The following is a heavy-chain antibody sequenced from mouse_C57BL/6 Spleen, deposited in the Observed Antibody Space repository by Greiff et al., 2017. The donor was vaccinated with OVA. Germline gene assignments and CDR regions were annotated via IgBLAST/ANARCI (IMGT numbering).Heavy chain of an antibody. V-gene: IGHV14-2*01. Sequence: EVKLQESGAELVKPGASVKLSCTASGFNIKDYYMHWVKQRTGQGLEWIGRIDPVDGETKYAPKFQGKATLTADTSSNTAYLQLSSLRSEDAAVYYCARTGYYGSSYWYFDVWGTGTTVTVSS. J-gene: IGHJ1*03. CDR1: GFNIKDYY. D-gene: IGHD1-1*01. CDR3: ARTGYYGSSYWYFDV. CDR2: IDPVDGET.